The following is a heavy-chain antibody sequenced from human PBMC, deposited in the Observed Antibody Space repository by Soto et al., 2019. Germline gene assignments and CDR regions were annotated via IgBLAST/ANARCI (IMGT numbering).Heavy chain of an antibody. CDR2: ISGSGGST. Sequence: GGSLRLSCAASGFTFSSYAMSWVRQAPAKGLEWVSAISGSGGSTYYADSVKGRFTISRDNSKNTLYLQMNSLRAEDTAVYYCAKTYYDSSGSETLDYWGQGTLVTVSS. V-gene: IGHV3-23*01. CDR3: AKTYYDSSGSETLDY. CDR1: GFTFSSYA. J-gene: IGHJ4*02. D-gene: IGHD3-22*01.